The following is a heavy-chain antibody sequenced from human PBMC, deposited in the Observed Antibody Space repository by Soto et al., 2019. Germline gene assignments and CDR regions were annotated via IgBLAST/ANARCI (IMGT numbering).Heavy chain of an antibody. CDR3: ACIAVGNFDY. V-gene: IGHV4-30-4*01. J-gene: IGHJ4*02. CDR1: GGSISSGDYY. Sequence: SETLSLTCTVSGGSISSGDYYWSWIRQPPGKGLEWIGYIYYSGSTYYNLSLKSRVTISVDTSKNQLSLKLSSVTAADTAAYYCACIAVGNFDYWGQGTLVTVSS. CDR2: IYYSGST. D-gene: IGHD6-19*01.